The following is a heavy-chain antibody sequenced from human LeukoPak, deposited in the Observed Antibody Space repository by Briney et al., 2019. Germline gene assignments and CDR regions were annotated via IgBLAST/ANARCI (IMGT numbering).Heavy chain of an antibody. Sequence: PGGSLRLSCAGSGFTLSSYWMSWARQAPGKGLEWVANIKQDGSEKHYVDSVKGRFTISRDNAKNSLYLQMNSLRVEDTAVYYCARVHKESGNWAHWGQGTLVTVSS. V-gene: IGHV3-7*01. J-gene: IGHJ4*02. CDR1: GFTLSSYW. CDR3: ARVHKESGNWAH. D-gene: IGHD1-1*01. CDR2: IKQDGSEK.